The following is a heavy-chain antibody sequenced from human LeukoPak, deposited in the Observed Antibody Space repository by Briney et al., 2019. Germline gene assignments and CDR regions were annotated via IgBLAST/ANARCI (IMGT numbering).Heavy chain of an antibody. V-gene: IGHV3-23*01. Sequence: GGSLRLSCAASGFTFSSYGMSWVRQAPGKGLEWVSAISGSGGSTYYADSVKGRFTISRDNSKNTLYLQMNSLRAEDTAVYYCANSRGYDNLTGAPLNYFGQGTLV. D-gene: IGHD3-9*01. CDR3: ANSRGYDNLTGAPLNY. CDR2: ISGSGGST. J-gene: IGHJ4*02. CDR1: GFTFSSYG.